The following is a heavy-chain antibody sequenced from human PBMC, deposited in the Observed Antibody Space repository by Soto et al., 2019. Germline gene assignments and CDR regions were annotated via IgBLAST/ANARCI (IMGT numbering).Heavy chain of an antibody. V-gene: IGHV2-5*01. CDR2: VHWNDDK. CDR3: AHRCHGDTSLDYNGLDV. Sequence: QITLKETGPTLVKPTQTLTLTCTFSGFSLSTTGVGVCWIRQPPGKAPEWLALVHWNDDKRYSPSLRPRLTLRKDISRHKVVLSLPILDPVDTGTYYCAHRCHGDTSLDYNGLDVWGQGTPVIVSS. D-gene: IGHD3-3*01. CDR1: GFSLSTTGVG. J-gene: IGHJ6*02.